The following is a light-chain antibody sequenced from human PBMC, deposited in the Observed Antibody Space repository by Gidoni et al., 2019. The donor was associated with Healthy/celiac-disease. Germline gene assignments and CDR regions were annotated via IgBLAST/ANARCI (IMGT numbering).Light chain of an antibody. V-gene: IGKV3-11*01. Sequence: SVLTQSAATLSLSPGERATLSCRASQSVSSYLAWYQQKPGQAPRLLIYDASNRATGIPARFSGSWSGTDFTLTISSLEPEDFAVYYCQQRSNWPPSLTFGGGTKVEIK. J-gene: IGKJ4*01. CDR2: DAS. CDR3: QQRSNWPPSLT. CDR1: QSVSSY.